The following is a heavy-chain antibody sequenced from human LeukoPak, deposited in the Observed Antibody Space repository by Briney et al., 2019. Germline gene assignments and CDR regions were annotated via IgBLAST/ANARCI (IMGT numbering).Heavy chain of an antibody. Sequence: GESLKISCKGSGYNFNNYWIGWVRQMPGKGLEWMGIIWPGDSDTRYSPSFQGQVTISVDKSISTAYLQWSSLKASDTAMYYCARDSGGYDSSGYYPAPAFDIWGQGTMVTVSS. V-gene: IGHV5-51*01. J-gene: IGHJ3*02. CDR1: GYNFNNYW. CDR2: IWPGDSDT. CDR3: ARDSGGYDSSGYYPAPAFDI. D-gene: IGHD3-22*01.